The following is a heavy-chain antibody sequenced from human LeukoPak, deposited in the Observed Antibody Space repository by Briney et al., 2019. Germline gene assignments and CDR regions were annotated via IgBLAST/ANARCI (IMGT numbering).Heavy chain of an antibody. V-gene: IGHV4-39*01. CDR3: VRRDFFYSNC. CDR2: IYYSGST. Sequence: PSETLSLTCAVSNGSVSSGTYYWGWIRQSPGKGLEWIGSIYYSGSTYYNPSLKSRVVISIDTSKRQFSLKLNSVTAADTAVYYCVRRDFFYSNCWGQGTLVTVSS. CDR1: NGSVSSGTYY. J-gene: IGHJ4*02. D-gene: IGHD2/OR15-2a*01.